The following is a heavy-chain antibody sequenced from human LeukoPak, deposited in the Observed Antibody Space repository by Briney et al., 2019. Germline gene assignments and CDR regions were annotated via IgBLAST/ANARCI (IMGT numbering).Heavy chain of an antibody. Sequence: GGSLRLSCAASGFTFSTYWMHWVRQPPGKGLVWVSRINSDGSSTTYADSVKGRFTISRDNSKNTLYLQMNSLRAEDTAVYYCARGIRSLRVVTDWFDPWGQGTLVTVSS. CDR1: GFTFSTYW. J-gene: IGHJ5*02. CDR2: INSDGSST. D-gene: IGHD4-23*01. V-gene: IGHV3-74*01. CDR3: ARGIRSLRVVTDWFDP.